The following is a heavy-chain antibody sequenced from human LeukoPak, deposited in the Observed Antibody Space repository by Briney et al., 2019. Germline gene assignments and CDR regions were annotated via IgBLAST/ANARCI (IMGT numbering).Heavy chain of an antibody. J-gene: IGHJ4*02. D-gene: IGHD3-10*01. Sequence: GGSLRLSCAASGFTFSSYGMHWVRQAPGKGLEWVAVISYDGSNKYYADSVKGRSTISRDNAKNSLYLQMNSLRAGDTAVYYCARDSWEYGSGSYYNKVLDYRGQGTLVTVSS. V-gene: IGHV3-30*03. CDR2: ISYDGSNK. CDR1: GFTFSSYG. CDR3: ARDSWEYGSGSYYNKVLDY.